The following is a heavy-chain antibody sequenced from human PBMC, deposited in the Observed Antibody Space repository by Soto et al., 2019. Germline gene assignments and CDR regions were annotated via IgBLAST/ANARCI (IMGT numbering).Heavy chain of an antibody. CDR3: ARDRRLITMVRGVSLWFDP. D-gene: IGHD3-10*01. CDR2: IYYSGST. CDR1: GGSISSGGYY. V-gene: IGHV4-31*03. Sequence: SETLSLTCTVSGGSISSGGYYWSWIRQHPGKGLEWIGYIYYSGSTYYNPSLKSRVTISVDTSKNQFSLKLSSVTAADTAVYYCARDRRLITMVRGVSLWFDPWGQGTLVTVSS. J-gene: IGHJ5*02.